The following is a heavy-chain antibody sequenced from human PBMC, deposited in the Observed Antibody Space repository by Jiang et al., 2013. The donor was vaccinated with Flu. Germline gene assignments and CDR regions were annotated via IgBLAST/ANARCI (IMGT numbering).Heavy chain of an antibody. V-gene: IGHV5-10-1*01. Sequence: PGESLRISCKGSGYGFTSYWISWVRQMPGKGLEWLGRIDPKDSYTNYSPSFQGHVTLSVDKSISTAYLQWSSLKASDTALYYCARFYNTDWYDDYWGQGTLVTVSS. CDR2: IDPKDSYT. D-gene: IGHD6-19*01. CDR3: ARFYNTDWYDDY. CDR1: GYGFTSYW. J-gene: IGHJ4*02.